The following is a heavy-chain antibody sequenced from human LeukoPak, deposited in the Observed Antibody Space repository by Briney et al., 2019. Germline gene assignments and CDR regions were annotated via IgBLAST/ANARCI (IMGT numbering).Heavy chain of an antibody. CDR2: MNPNRGNT. J-gene: IGHJ4*02. V-gene: IGHV1-8*03. Sequence: ASVKVSCKASGYTFTSYDINWVRQATGQGLEWMGWMNPNRGNTGYAQKFQGRVTITRNTSISTAYMELSSLRSEDKAVYYCARRDSYGYGIDYWGQGTLVTVSS. D-gene: IGHD5-18*01. CDR1: GYTFTSYD. CDR3: ARRDSYGYGIDY.